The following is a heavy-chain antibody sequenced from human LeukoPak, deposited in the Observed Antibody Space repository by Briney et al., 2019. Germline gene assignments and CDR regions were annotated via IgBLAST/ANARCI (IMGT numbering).Heavy chain of an antibody. Sequence: GGSLRLSCAASGFTVSSNYMSWVRQAPGKGLEWVSSISSSSSYIYYADSVKGRFTISRDNAKNSLYLQMNSLRAEDTAVYYCATNVGSGSYFRRSALLVADYWGQGTLVTVSS. J-gene: IGHJ4*02. V-gene: IGHV3-21*01. D-gene: IGHD3-10*01. CDR1: GFTVSSNY. CDR2: ISSSSSYI. CDR3: ATNVGSGSYFRRSALLVADY.